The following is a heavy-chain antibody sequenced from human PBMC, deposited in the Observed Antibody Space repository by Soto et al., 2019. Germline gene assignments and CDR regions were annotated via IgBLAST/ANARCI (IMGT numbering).Heavy chain of an antibody. CDR3: ARIWEMATVAACDY. V-gene: IGHV5-51*01. J-gene: IGHJ4*02. D-gene: IGHD3-16*01. Sequence: PGESLKISCRVSGYTFTNFWIGWVRRMPGKGLEWMGIIYPGDSDTRYSPPFQGQVTISVDKSITTAYLQWSGLKASDTAMYYCARIWEMATVAACDYWGQGTLVTVPS. CDR1: GYTFTNFW. CDR2: IYPGDSDT.